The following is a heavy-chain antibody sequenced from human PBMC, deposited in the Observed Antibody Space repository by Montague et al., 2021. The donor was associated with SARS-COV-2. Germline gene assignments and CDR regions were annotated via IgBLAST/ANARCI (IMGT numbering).Heavy chain of an antibody. J-gene: IGHJ4*02. D-gene: IGHD3-22*01. V-gene: IGHV4-34*01. CDR1: GGSFSGYY. CDR2: INQSGST. CDR3: ARVAGGYYHDSSAYFDY. Sequence: SETLSLTCAVYGGSFSGYYWSWIRQPPGKGLEWIGEINQSGSTNYNPSLKSRVTLSVDTSTKQFSLKLSSLTAADTAVYYCARVAGGYYHDSSAYFDYWGQGSLVTVSS.